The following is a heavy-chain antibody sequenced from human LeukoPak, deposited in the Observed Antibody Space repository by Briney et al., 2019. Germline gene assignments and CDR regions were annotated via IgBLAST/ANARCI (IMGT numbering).Heavy chain of an antibody. D-gene: IGHD3-10*01. CDR3: AREGYYGSGSPPSLYFDY. CDR1: GFIFSDYA. J-gene: IGHJ4*02. V-gene: IGHV3-30-3*01. CDR2: TSSDLNVK. Sequence: GGSLRLSCGASGFIFSDYAMHWVRQAPGKGLEWVAVTSSDLNVKLYADSVKGRFTISRDNSRSTLYLQMNSLRPEDTAIYYCAREGYYGSGSPPSLYFDYWGQGTLVTVSS.